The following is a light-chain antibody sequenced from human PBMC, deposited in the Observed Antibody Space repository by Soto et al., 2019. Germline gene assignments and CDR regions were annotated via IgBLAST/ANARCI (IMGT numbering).Light chain of an antibody. J-gene: IGLJ3*02. V-gene: IGLV2-14*01. CDR3: NSYTTSGTLV. Sequence: QSALTQPASVSGSPGQSITISCTGTSSDVGNYNFVSWYQHHPGRAPTLMIYEVSNRPSGVSNRFSGSKSDNTASLTISGLQAKDEAHYYCNSYTTSGTLVFGGGTKVTVL. CDR2: EVS. CDR1: SSDVGNYNF.